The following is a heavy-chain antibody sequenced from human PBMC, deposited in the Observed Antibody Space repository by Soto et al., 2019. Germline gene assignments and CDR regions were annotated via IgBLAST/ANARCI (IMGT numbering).Heavy chain of an antibody. CDR2: IAFDGSKE. CDR1: GFSFNTSG. D-gene: IGHD1-26*01. CDR3: ATKVRVGTYLYYGMDV. Sequence: QVQLVQSGGGVVQPGRALRLSCAASGFSFNTSGMHWVRQAPGKGLEWVAVIAFDGSKEFYGDSVRGRFTISRDNTKKALVLKMRRLTTEDTAVYYCATKVRVGTYLYYGMDVWGQGNTVTVSS. J-gene: IGHJ6*02. V-gene: IGHV3-30*03.